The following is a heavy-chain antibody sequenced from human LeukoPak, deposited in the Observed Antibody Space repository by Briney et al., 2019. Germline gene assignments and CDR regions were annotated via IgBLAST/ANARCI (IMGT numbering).Heavy chain of an antibody. CDR3: ARGVDYYENSGTIDY. J-gene: IGHJ4*02. CDR1: GGSISSSYYY. D-gene: IGHD3-22*01. CDR2: IYYSGST. V-gene: IGHV4-39*01. Sequence: SETLSLTCTVSGGSISSSYYYWGWIRQPPGKGLEWIGSIYYSGSTYYNPSLKSRVTISVDTSKNQFSLKLRSVTAADAAVYYCARGVDYYENSGTIDYWGQGTLVTVSS.